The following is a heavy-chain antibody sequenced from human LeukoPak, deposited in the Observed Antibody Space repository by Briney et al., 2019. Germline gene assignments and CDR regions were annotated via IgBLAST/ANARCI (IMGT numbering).Heavy chain of an antibody. CDR2: IYYSGST. CDR1: GGSISSSSYY. J-gene: IGHJ4*02. CDR3: ARVGYYDYFADY. V-gene: IGHV4-39*07. D-gene: IGHD3-9*01. Sequence: SETLSLTCTVSGGSISSSSYYWGWIRQPPGKGLEWIGSIYYSGSTYYNPSLKSRVTISVDTSKNQFSLKLSSVTAADTAVYYCARVGYYDYFADYWGQGTLVTVSS.